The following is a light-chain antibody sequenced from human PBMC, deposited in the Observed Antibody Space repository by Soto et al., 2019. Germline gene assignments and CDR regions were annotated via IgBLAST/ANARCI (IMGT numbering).Light chain of an antibody. CDR1: QDIRNH. CDR2: SAS. J-gene: IGKJ2*01. Sequence: DIQLTQSPSFLSASVGDRVTITCRASQDIRNHLAWYQQLPGKAPNLVIYSASTLQSGVPSRFSGSVSGTRFTLTVSNLQPGDSATYYCQQLDSYPRTFGQGTKVEI. CDR3: QQLDSYPRT. V-gene: IGKV1-9*01.